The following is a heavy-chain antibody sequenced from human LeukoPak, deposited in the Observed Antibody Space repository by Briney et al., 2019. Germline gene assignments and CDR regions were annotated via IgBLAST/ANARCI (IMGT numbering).Heavy chain of an antibody. CDR3: ARDIRPAAAIFPGGIFDP. Sequence: ASVKVSCKASGYTFTSYAMNWVRQAPGQGLEWMGWINTNTGNPTYAQGFTGRFVFSLDTSVSTAYLQISSLKAEDTAVYYCARDIRPAAAIFPGGIFDPWGQGTLVTVSP. CDR2: INTNTGNP. V-gene: IGHV7-4-1*02. J-gene: IGHJ5*02. CDR1: GYTFTSYA. D-gene: IGHD6-13*01.